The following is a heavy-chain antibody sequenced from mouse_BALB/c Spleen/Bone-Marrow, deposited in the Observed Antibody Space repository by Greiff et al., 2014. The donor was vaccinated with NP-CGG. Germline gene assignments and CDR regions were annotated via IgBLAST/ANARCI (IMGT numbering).Heavy chain of an antibody. V-gene: IGHV1S41*01. J-gene: IGHJ4*01. CDR1: GYSFASYW. D-gene: IGHD2-3*01. CDR2: LAPGSGST. Sequence: DLVKPGASVKLSCKASGYSFASYWINWLKQRPGQGLEWIGRLAPGSGSTYYNEMFKGKATLTADTSSSTAYIQLSSPSSEDSAVYFCARYDYAIDHWGQGTSVTVSS. CDR3: ARYDYAIDH.